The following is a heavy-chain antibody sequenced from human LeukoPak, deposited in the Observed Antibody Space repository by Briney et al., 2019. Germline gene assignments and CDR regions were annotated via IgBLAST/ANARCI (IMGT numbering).Heavy chain of an antibody. CDR3: ASSLETLYYYYGMDV. Sequence: GGSLRLSCAASGFTFSSYSMNWVRQAPGKGLEWVSVIYSGGSTYYADSVKGRFTISRDNSKNTLYLQMNSLRAEDTAVYYCASSLETLYYYYGMDVWGQGTTVTVSS. J-gene: IGHJ6*02. CDR2: IYSGGST. V-gene: IGHV3-53*01. CDR1: GFTFSSYS.